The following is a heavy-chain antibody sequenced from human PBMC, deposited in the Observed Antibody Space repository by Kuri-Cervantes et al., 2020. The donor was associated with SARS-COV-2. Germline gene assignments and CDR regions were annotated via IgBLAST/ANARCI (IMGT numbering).Heavy chain of an antibody. CDR2: FYSGGST. Sequence: GESLKISCAASGFTVSISCMSWVRQAPGKGLEWVSVFYSGGSTYYGDSVKGRFTISRDNSKNTLYLQMNSLRAEDTAVYYCAKDYWRSTSCNAFDIWGQGTMVTVSS. CDR1: GFTVSISC. V-gene: IGHV3-53*01. CDR3: AKDYWRSTSCNAFDI. D-gene: IGHD2-2*01. J-gene: IGHJ3*02.